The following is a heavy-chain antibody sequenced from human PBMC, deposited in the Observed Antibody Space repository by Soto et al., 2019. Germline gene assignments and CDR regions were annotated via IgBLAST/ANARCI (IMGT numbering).Heavy chain of an antibody. V-gene: IGHV1-18*01. J-gene: IGHJ4*02. CDR3: ARVRHRVDYYDN. CDR1: GYTFTSYG. Sequence: QVQLVQSGAEVKKPGASVKVSCKASGYTFTSYGISWVRQAPGQGLEWMGWISAYNGNTNYAQKLQGRDNMTTDPSTSTAYMDLRSLGSDDTAVYYRARVRHRVDYYDNRGQGPLVTVSS. CDR2: ISAYNGNT. D-gene: IGHD2-15*01.